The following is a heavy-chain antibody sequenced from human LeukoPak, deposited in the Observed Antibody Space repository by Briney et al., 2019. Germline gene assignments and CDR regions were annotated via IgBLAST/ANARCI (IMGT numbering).Heavy chain of an antibody. J-gene: IGHJ6*03. CDR1: GGSISSYY. CDR2: IYTSGST. V-gene: IGHV4-4*07. D-gene: IGHD4-11*01. CDR3: ASDGVLTTGYMDV. Sequence: ASETLSLTCTVSGGSISSYYWSWIRQPAGKGLEWIGRIYTSGSTNYNPSLQSRVTMSVDTYKHQFSLKLSSVTAADTAVYYCASDGVLTTGYMDVWGKGTTVTVSS.